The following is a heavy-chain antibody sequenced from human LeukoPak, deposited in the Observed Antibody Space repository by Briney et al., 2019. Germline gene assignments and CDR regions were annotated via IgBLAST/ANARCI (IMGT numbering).Heavy chain of an antibody. V-gene: IGHV3-30*02. CDR2: IRFEGTEK. J-gene: IGHJ5*02. Sequence: PGRSLRLSCAASGFPFTYYGMHWVRQAPGKGLEWVAFIRFEGTEKFYADSVKGRFTISRDNSKNTLYLEINNVRVEDTAVYYCAKDLMRDRWFGESWGQGTLVTVSS. D-gene: IGHD3-10*01. CDR1: GFPFTYYG. CDR3: AKDLMRDRWFGES.